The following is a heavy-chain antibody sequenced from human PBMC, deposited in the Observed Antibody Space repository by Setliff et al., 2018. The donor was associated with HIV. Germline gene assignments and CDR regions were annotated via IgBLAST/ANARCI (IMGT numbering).Heavy chain of an antibody. CDR2: IKEDGSEK. J-gene: IGHJ4*02. Sequence: GGSLRLSCAASGFSFNTYNIHWVRQAPGKGLEWVANIKEDGSEKYYVDSVTGRFTISRDNAKNSLYLQMNSLRAEDTAVYYCARDPASGYYVNRYLDYWGQGALVTVSS. CDR3: ARDPASGYYVNRYLDY. D-gene: IGHD3-22*01. V-gene: IGHV3-7*01. CDR1: GFSFNTYN.